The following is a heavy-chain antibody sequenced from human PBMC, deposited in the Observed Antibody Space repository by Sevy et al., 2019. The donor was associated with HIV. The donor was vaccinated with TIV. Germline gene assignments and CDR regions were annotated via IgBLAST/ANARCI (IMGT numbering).Heavy chain of an antibody. Sequence: GGSLRLSCAASGFTFSSYAMHWVRQAPGKGLEWVAVTGYDGSKTNYADSVQGRFIASRDNSKSTLYLHMNSLRREDTAVYYCAKRRVQSALSGGGANFGMDVCGRGTTVTVSS. CDR3: AKRRVQSALSGGGANFGMDV. CDR2: TGYDGSKT. CDR1: GFTFSSYA. J-gene: IGHJ6*02. D-gene: IGHD2-8*02. V-gene: IGHV3-30*04.